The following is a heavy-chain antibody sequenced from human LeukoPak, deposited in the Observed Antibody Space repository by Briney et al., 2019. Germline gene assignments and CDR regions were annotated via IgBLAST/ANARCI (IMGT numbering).Heavy chain of an antibody. D-gene: IGHD1-14*01. CDR1: GFTFSSYA. CDR3: AKETPNTGWFDP. J-gene: IGHJ5*02. Sequence: GGSLRLSCAASGFTFSSYAMSWVRQAPGKGLEWVSAISGSGGSTYYADSVKGRFTISRDNSKNTLYVQMNSLRSEDTAIYYCAKETPNTGWFDPWGQGTLVTVSS. V-gene: IGHV3-23*01. CDR2: ISGSGGST.